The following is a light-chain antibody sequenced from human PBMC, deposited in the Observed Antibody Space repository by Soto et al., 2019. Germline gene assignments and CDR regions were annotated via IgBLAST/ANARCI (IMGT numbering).Light chain of an antibody. V-gene: IGKV3-11*01. Sequence: EIVLTQSPATLSLSPGERATLSCRASQNVSRFLAWYQRRPGQAPRLLIYDASNRASGIPARFSGSGSGTDFTLTISSLEPEDFAVYYCQQHSNWPPLTFGGGTKVDIK. CDR1: QNVSRF. CDR2: DAS. J-gene: IGKJ4*01. CDR3: QQHSNWPPLT.